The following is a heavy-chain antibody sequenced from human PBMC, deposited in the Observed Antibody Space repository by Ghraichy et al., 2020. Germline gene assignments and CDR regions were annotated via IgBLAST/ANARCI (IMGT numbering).Heavy chain of an antibody. CDR2: IRYDESNI. J-gene: IGHJ4*02. D-gene: IGHD2-15*01. Sequence: GGSLRLSCAASGFTFSSYNVHWARQAPGKGLEWVACIRYDESNIYYADSVRGRFTISRDNSKNTVFLQMNSLRAEDTAVYFCGKDWYCSGGGCYSASTGDYWGQGTLVTVSS. V-gene: IGHV3-30*02. CDR1: GFTFSSYN. CDR3: GKDWYCSGGGCYSASTGDY.